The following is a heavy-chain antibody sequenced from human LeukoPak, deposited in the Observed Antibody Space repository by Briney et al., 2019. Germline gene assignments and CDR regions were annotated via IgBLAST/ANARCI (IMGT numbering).Heavy chain of an antibody. CDR1: GYTFTSYG. D-gene: IGHD6-13*01. V-gene: IGHV1-18*01. CDR2: ISTYNGNT. CDR3: ARARAPGIAAAGTNYYYYYYMDV. Sequence: ASVKVSCKASGYTFTSYGISWVRQAPGQGLEWMGWISTYNGNTNYAQKLQGRVTMTTDTSTSTAYMELRSLRSDDTAVYYCARARAPGIAAAGTNYYYYYYMDVWGKGTTVTVSS. J-gene: IGHJ6*03.